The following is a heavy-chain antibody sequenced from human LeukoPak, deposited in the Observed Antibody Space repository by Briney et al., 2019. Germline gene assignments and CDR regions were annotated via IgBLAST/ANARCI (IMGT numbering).Heavy chain of an antibody. Sequence: RTSETLSLTRTVSGGSISSSSYYWGWIRQPPGKGLEWIGSIYYSGSTYYNPSLKSRVTISVDTSKNQFSLKLNSVTAADTAVYYCTRYGDRNNREFDYWGQGTLVTVSS. V-gene: IGHV4-39*01. D-gene: IGHD2-21*02. J-gene: IGHJ4*02. CDR3: TRYGDRNNREFDY. CDR1: GGSISSSSYY. CDR2: IYYSGST.